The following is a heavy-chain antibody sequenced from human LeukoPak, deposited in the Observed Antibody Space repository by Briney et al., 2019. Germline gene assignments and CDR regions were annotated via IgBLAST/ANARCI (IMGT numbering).Heavy chain of an antibody. J-gene: IGHJ5*02. Sequence: SVKVSCKASGGTFSSYAISWVRQAPGQGLEWMGGIIPIFGTANYAQKFQGRVTITADESTSTAYMELSSLRSEDTAVYYCARESPYDSSGQNWFDPWGQGTLVTVSS. CDR1: GGTFSSYA. CDR2: IIPIFGTA. D-gene: IGHD3-22*01. CDR3: ARESPYDSSGQNWFDP. V-gene: IGHV1-69*13.